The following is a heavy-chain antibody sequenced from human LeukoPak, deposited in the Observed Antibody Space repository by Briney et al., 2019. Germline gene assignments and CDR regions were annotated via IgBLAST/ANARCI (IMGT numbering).Heavy chain of an antibody. CDR3: AHISPARWLQLFGY. J-gene: IGHJ4*02. Sequence: ESGPTLVKPTQTLTLTCTFSGFSLRTSGVGVGWIRQPPGKALEWLALIYWNDDKRYSPSLKSRLTITKDTSKNQVVLTMTNMDPVDTATYYCAHISPARWLQLFGYWGQGTLVTVSS. CDR2: IYWNDDK. CDR1: GFSLRTSGVG. V-gene: IGHV2-5*01. D-gene: IGHD5-24*01.